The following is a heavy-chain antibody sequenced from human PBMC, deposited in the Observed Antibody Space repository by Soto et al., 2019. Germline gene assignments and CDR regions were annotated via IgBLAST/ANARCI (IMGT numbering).Heavy chain of an antibody. J-gene: IGHJ3*01. Sequence: SDTLSLTCTVSGGSIGSYYWNWIRQPPGKGLEWIGYIYYSGSTNYNPSLKSRVTISVDTSKNQFSLKLSSVTAADTAVYYFSKDGASTDIYSLSGQGT. D-gene: IGHD2-15*01. CDR1: GGSIGSYY. V-gene: IGHV4-59*01. CDR3: SKDGASTDIYSL. CDR2: IYYSGST.